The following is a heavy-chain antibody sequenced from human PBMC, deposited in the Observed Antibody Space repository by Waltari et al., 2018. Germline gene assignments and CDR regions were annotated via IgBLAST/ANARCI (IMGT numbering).Heavy chain of an antibody. CDR1: GVSLIGTNY. D-gene: IGHD2-21*01. V-gene: IGHV4-4*02. CDR2: IFHSGNA. CDR3: VRGQGKVSLFDF. Sequence: QVHLQESGPGLVKASGTLSLTCDVSGVSLIGTNYWGCVRQPPGKGLEWIGEIFHSGNANDNSSRTGRVTMSMDTSKDHFSLTLTTVAAADTAVYYCVRGQGKVSLFDFWGQGTRISVSS. J-gene: IGHJ4*02.